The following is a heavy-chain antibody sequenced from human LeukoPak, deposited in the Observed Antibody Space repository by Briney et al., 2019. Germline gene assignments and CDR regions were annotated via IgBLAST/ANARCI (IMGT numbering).Heavy chain of an antibody. CDR3: ARGEGVAVYWYFDL. CDR1: GYSISSGYY. V-gene: IGHV4-38-2*02. Sequence: SETLSLTCTVSGYSISSGYYWGWIRQPPGKGLEWIGEINHSGSTNYNPSLKSRVTISVDTSKNQFSLKLSSVTAADTAVYYCARGEGVAVYWYFDLWGRGTLVTVSS. CDR2: INHSGST. J-gene: IGHJ2*01. D-gene: IGHD6-19*01.